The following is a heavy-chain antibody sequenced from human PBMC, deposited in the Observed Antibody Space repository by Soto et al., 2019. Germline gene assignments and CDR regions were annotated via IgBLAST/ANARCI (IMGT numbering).Heavy chain of an antibody. CDR3: ARGSGYDHFYYYYGMDV. Sequence: ASVKVSCKASGYTSTSYGISWVRQAPGQGLEWMGWISAYNGNTNYAQKLQGRVTMTTDTSTSTAYMELRSLRSDDTAVYYCARGSGYDHFYYYYGMDVWGQGTTVTVSS. CDR2: ISAYNGNT. J-gene: IGHJ6*02. CDR1: GYTSTSYG. V-gene: IGHV1-18*01. D-gene: IGHD5-12*01.